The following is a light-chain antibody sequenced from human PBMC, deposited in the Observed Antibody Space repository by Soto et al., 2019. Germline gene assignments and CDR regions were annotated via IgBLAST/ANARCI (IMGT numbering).Light chain of an antibody. Sequence: QPALTQPASVSGSPGQSITMSCTGTSSDVGGYNHVPWYQHHTGKVPKLIIYDVTNRPSGVSNRFSGSKSGNAASLTISGLRPEDEAYYYCTSYTSRSIVIVGGGTKLTVL. V-gene: IGLV2-14*03. CDR2: DVT. J-gene: IGLJ2*01. CDR1: SSDVGGYNH. CDR3: TSYTSRSIVI.